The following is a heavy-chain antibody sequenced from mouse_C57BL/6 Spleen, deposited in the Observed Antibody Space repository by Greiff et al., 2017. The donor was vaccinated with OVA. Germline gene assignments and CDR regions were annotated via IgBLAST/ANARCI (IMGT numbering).Heavy chain of an antibody. CDR3: ARETYYSNYDAMDY. Sequence: EVKVVESGGGLVKPGGSLKLSCAASGFTFSSYAMSWVRQTPEKRLEWVATISDGGSYTYYPDNVKGRFTISRDNAKNNLYLQMSHLKSEDTAMYYCARETYYSNYDAMDYWGQGTSVTVSS. CDR2: ISDGGSYT. V-gene: IGHV5-4*01. CDR1: GFTFSSYA. D-gene: IGHD2-5*01. J-gene: IGHJ4*01.